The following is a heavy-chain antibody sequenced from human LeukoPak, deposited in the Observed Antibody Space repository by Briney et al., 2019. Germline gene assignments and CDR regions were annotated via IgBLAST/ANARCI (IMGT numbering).Heavy chain of an antibody. CDR2: IIPIFSTA. CDR1: GYTFTNYY. V-gene: IGHV1-69*13. J-gene: IGHJ4*02. CDR3: ARTPLRPAATTPRQLDY. Sequence: ASVKVSCKASGYTFTNYYMHWVRQAPGQGLEWMGGIIPIFSTADYAQKFQGRVTITADESTSTAYMELSSLRSEDTAVFYCARTPLRPAATTPRQLDYWGQGTLVTVSS. D-gene: IGHD5-12*01.